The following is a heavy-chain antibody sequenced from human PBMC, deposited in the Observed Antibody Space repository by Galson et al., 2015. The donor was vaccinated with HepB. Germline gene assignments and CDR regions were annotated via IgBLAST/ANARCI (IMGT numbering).Heavy chain of an antibody. CDR2: INSDGSFT. CDR1: GFTFSSSW. D-gene: IGHD3-3*01. CDR3: ARAPFWSAAGRFDP. J-gene: IGHJ5*02. Sequence: SLRLSCAGSGFTFSSSWMYWVRQVPGKGLVWVSRINSDGSFTKYAESVKGRFTISRDNAKSTVYLQMNSLRAEDTALYYCARAPFWSAAGRFDPWGQGTLVTVSS. V-gene: IGHV3-74*03.